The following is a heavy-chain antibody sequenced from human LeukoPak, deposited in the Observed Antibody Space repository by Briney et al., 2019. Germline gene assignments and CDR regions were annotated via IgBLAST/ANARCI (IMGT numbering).Heavy chain of an antibody. CDR3: ARDPGYNYGYDY. D-gene: IGHD5-18*01. V-gene: IGHV3-53*01. J-gene: IGHJ4*02. CDR2: IYSGGST. Sequence: GGSLRLSCAASGFTVTDNYMSWVRQAPGKGLEWVSIIYSGGSTYYADSVKGRFTISRDNSKNTLYLQMNSLRVEDTAVYYCARDPGYNYGYDYWGQGTLVTVSS. CDR1: GFTVTDNY.